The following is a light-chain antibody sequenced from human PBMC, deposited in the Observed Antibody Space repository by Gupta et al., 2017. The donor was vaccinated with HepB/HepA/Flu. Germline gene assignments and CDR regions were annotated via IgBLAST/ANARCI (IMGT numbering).Light chain of an antibody. J-gene: IGKJ1*01. CDR3: QQDYNISRT. V-gene: IGKV4-1*01. CDR1: QSVLFTSNNKNY. Sequence: DIVMTQSLSCVAVSLGERATINCRSSQSVLFTSNNKNYLAWYQQKPGQPPKLLFYWASTRESGVPDRFSGSGSGTDFTLTISSLQAEDVAVYYCQQDYNISRTFGQGTKVEIK. CDR2: WAS.